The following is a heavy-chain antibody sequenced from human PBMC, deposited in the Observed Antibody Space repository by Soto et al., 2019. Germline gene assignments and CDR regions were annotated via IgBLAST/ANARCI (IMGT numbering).Heavy chain of an antibody. CDR1: GFTFSSYS. Sequence: EVQLVESGGGLVQPGGSLRLSCAASGFTFSSYSMSWVRQAPGKGLEWVANIKQDGSEKYYVDSVKGRFTISRDNAKNSLYLQMNSLRAEDTAVYYCARDHGDYGDYVPDYWGQGTLVTVSS. CDR3: ARDHGDYGDYVPDY. V-gene: IGHV3-7*01. CDR2: IKQDGSEK. D-gene: IGHD4-17*01. J-gene: IGHJ4*02.